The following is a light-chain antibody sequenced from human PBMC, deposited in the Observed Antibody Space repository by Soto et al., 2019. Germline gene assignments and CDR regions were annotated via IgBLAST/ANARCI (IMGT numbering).Light chain of an antibody. CDR2: EVS. CDR1: SSDVGGYNY. J-gene: IGLJ1*01. Sequence: QSALTQPASVSGSPGQSITISCTGTSSDVGGYNYVSWYQQHPGKAPKLMIYEVSNRPSGVSNRFSGSKSGNTASLTISGLQAEDEADYYCSSYTRSSTLSYVCGTGTKGTVL. CDR3: SSYTRSSTLSYV. V-gene: IGLV2-14*01.